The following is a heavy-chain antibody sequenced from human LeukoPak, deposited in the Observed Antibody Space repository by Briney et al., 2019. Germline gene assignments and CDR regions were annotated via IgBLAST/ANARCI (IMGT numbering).Heavy chain of an antibody. V-gene: IGHV1-18*01. Sequence: GASVNVSCKASGYTFTSYGISWVRQAPGQGLEWMGWISAYNGNTNYAQKLQGRVTMTTDTSTSKAYMELRSLRSDDTAVYYCARMYCSSTSCYAGYFDYWGQGTLVTVSS. D-gene: IGHD2-2*01. CDR1: GYTFTSYG. CDR2: ISAYNGNT. CDR3: ARMYCSSTSCYAGYFDY. J-gene: IGHJ4*02.